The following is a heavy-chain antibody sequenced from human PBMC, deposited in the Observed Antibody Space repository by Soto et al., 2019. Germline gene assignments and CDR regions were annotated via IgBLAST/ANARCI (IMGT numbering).Heavy chain of an antibody. J-gene: IGHJ4*02. D-gene: IGHD4-17*01. Sequence: EVQLVESVGGLVQPGGSLRLSCAASGSNFSSYWMSWVRQAPGKGLEWVANIKHDGSEKYYVDSVEGRFTISRDNAKNSLYLQMNSLRAEDTAVYYCARWYGGSYWGQGTLVTVSS. V-gene: IGHV3-7*01. CDR3: ARWYGGSY. CDR2: IKHDGSEK. CDR1: GSNFSSYW.